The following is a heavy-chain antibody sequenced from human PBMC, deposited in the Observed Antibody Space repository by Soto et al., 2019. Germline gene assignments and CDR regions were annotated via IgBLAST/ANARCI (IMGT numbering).Heavy chain of an antibody. CDR2: INPSGGST. CDR3: ARGDEAAQSITIFGVVIHQDGMDV. J-gene: IGHJ6*02. D-gene: IGHD3-3*01. V-gene: IGHV1-46*01. CDR1: GYTFTSYY. Sequence: ALVKVSWKASGYTFTSYYMHWVRQAPGQGLEWMGIINPSGGSTSYAQKFQGRVTMTRDTSTSTVYMELSSLRSEDTAVYYCARGDEAAQSITIFGVVIHQDGMDVWGQGTTVTVSS.